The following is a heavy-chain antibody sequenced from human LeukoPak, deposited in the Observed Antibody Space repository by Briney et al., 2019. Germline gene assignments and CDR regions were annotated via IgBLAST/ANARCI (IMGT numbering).Heavy chain of an antibody. CDR1: GFTFSSYA. CDR3: AKGSGYCSGGSCYVDY. D-gene: IGHD2-15*01. CDR2: ISGSGGST. J-gene: IGHJ4*02. Sequence: GGSLRLSCAASGFTFSSYAMSWVRQAPGKGLEWVSAISGSGGSTYYADSVKGRLTISRDNSKNTLYLQMNSLRAEDTAVYYCAKGSGYCSGGSCYVDYWGQGTLVTVSS. V-gene: IGHV3-23*01.